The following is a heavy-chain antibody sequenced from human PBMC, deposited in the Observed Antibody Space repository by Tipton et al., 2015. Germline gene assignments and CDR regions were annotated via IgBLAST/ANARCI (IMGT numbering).Heavy chain of an antibody. V-gene: IGHV3-53*01. J-gene: IGHJ5*02. CDR3: ARDVGWGYDVVTGYYVGGLDP. Sequence: SLRLSCVASDFSVGGSYMTWVRQAPEKGLEWVSVVYSSGTTSYADSVRGRFTISRDNSKNTLFLEMNSLRVEDAAVYYCARDVGWGYDVVTGYYVGGLDPWGQGSLVTVSS. D-gene: IGHD3-9*01. CDR1: DFSVGGSY. CDR2: VYSSGTT.